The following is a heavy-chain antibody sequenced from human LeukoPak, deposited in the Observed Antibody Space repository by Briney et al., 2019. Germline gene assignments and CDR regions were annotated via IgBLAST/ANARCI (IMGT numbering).Heavy chain of an antibody. V-gene: IGHV3-30-3*01. CDR3: AGAHYSYGVGGGAFDV. CDR1: GLTFSSYA. Sequence: PGGSLRLSCAASGLTFSSYAMHWVRQAPGKGLEWVAVISYDGSNKYYADSVKGRFPISRNNSKNTLYLQMNSLRAEKTAVISFAGAHYSYGVGGGAFDVWGQGTMVTVSS. J-gene: IGHJ3*01. D-gene: IGHD3-10*01. CDR2: ISYDGSNK.